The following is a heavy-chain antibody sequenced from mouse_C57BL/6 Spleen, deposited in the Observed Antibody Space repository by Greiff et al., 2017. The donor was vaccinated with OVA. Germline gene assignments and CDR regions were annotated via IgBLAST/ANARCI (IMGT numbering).Heavy chain of an antibody. CDR1: GYTFTSYG. CDR3: ARLEIYYDYDGYYFDY. CDR2: IYPRSGNT. V-gene: IGHV1-81*01. Sequence: QVQLKQSGAELARPGASVKLSCKASGYTFTSYGISWVKQRTGQGLEWIGEIYPRSGNTYYNEKFKGKATLTADKSSSTAYMELRSLTSEDSAVYFCARLEIYYDYDGYYFDYWGQGTTLTVSS. J-gene: IGHJ2*01. D-gene: IGHD2-4*01.